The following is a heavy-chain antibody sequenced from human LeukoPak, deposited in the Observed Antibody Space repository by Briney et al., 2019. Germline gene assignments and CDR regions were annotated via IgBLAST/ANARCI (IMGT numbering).Heavy chain of an antibody. D-gene: IGHD3-3*01. CDR2: FDPEDGET. J-gene: IGHJ4*02. V-gene: IGHV1-24*01. CDR3: AKEESGPMGFDY. Sequence: ASVKVSCKVSGYTLTELSMHWVRQAPGKGLEWMGGFDPEDGETIYAQKFQGRVTMTEDTSTDTAYMELSSLRAEDTAVYYCAKEESGPMGFDYWGQGTLVTVSS. CDR1: GYTLTELS.